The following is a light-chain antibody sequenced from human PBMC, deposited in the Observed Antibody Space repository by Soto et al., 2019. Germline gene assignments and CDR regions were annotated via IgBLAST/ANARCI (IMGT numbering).Light chain of an antibody. J-gene: IGLJ3*02. V-gene: IGLV1-51*02. CDR3: GTWDSSLSAGV. CDR2: ENN. Sequence: QSVLTQPPSVSAAPGQKVTISCSGGRSNIGDHDASWYKQLPGTAPKLLMSENNKRPSGIPDRFSGSKSGTSATLGITGLQTGDEADYYCGTWDSSLSAGVFGGGTKLTVL. CDR1: RSNIGDHD.